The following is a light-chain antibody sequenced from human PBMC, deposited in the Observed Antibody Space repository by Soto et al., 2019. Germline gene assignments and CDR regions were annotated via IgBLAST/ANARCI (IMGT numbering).Light chain of an antibody. CDR2: DAS. V-gene: IGKV1-33*01. Sequence: DIPMTQSPSSLSASVGDRVTITCQASQDISNYLNWYQQKPGKAPKLLIYDASNLETGVPSRFSGSGSGTDFTFTISSLQPEDIATYYCQQYDNLPYTFGQGTKLKIK. J-gene: IGKJ2*01. CDR3: QQYDNLPYT. CDR1: QDISNY.